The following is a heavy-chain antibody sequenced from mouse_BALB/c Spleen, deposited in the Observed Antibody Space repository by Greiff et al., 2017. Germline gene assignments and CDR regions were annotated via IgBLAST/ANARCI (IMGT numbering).Heavy chain of an antibody. CDR3: ARGGGYDGYGPYYAMDY. CDR2: ISDGGSYT. J-gene: IGHJ4*01. V-gene: IGHV5-4*02. D-gene: IGHD2-3*01. Sequence: EVMLVESGGGLVKPGGSLKLSCAASGFTFSDYYMYWVRQTPEKRLEWVATISDGGSYTYYPDSVKGRFTISRDNAKNNLYLQMSSLKSEDTAMYYCARGGGYDGYGPYYAMDYWGQGTSVTVSS. CDR1: GFTFSDYY.